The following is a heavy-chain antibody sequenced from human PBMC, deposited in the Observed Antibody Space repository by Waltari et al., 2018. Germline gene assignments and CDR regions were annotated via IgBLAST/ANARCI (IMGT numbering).Heavy chain of an antibody. V-gene: IGHV3-74*01. Sequence: EVQLVESGGGLVQPGGSLRLSCAASGFTFSNYWSHWVRQAPGKGLGWVSRIDSDGTSTSYADSVKGRFTISRDNAKNTLFLQMNSLRGEDTAVYYCARDQGGARGFMDSWGQGTLVTVSS. J-gene: IGHJ4*02. D-gene: IGHD3-22*01. CDR1: GFTFSNYW. CDR3: ARDQGGARGFMDS. CDR2: IDSDGTST.